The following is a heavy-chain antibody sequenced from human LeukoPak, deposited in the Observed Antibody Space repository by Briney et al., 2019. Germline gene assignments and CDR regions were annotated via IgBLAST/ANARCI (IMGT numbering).Heavy chain of an antibody. D-gene: IGHD3-10*01. CDR1: GFTFDDYA. CDR2: INWNGGNI. CDR3: ARDEYDYGSGSYYMDV. V-gene: IGHV3-9*01. J-gene: IGHJ6*03. Sequence: PGGSLRLSCAASGFTFDDYAMHWVRQAPGKGLEWVSGINWNGGNIGYADSVKGRFTISRDNSKNTLYLQMNSLRAEDTAVYYCARDEYDYGSGSYYMDVWGKGTTVTISS.